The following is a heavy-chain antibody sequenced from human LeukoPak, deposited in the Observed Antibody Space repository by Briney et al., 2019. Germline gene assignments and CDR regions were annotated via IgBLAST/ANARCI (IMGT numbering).Heavy chain of an antibody. CDR2: INPNSGGT. CDR3: ARLRGHINSPYGNCFDS. CDR1: GYTFTDYY. Sequence: GASVKVSCKASGYTFTDYYIHWVRQAPGQGLQWMGWINPNSGGTNYAQKFQGRVTMTRDTSINTAYMELSRVRSDDTAVYYCARLRGHINSPYGNCFDSWGQGSLVTVSS. J-gene: IGHJ5*01. D-gene: IGHD2-15*01. V-gene: IGHV1-2*02.